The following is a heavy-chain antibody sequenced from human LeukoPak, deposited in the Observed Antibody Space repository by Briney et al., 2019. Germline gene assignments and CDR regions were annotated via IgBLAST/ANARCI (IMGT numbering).Heavy chain of an antibody. J-gene: IGHJ2*01. CDR3: ARGSPLDWYFDL. CDR2: IYYSGST. V-gene: IGHV4-59*01. CDR1: GGSISSGY. Sequence: PSETLSLTCTVSGGSISSGYWNWIRQPPGKGPEWIGYIYYSGSTKYNPSLMSRVTISVDTSKNQFSLRLTSVTAADTAVYYCARGSPLDWYFDLWGRGTLVSVSS.